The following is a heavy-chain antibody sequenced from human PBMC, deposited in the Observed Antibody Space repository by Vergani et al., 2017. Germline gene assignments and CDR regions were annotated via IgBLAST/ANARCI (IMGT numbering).Heavy chain of an antibody. CDR2: ISAYNGNT. Sequence: QVQLVQSGAEVKKPGASVKVSCKASGYSFTSYGISWVRQAPGQGLEWMGWISAYNGNTNYAQKLQGRVTMTTDTSTSTAYMELRSLRSDDTAVYYCARDLPRTHIVVVPAAILGSYYYYGMDVWGQGTTVTVSS. CDR3: ARDLPRTHIVVVPAAILGSYYYYGMDV. J-gene: IGHJ6*02. D-gene: IGHD2-2*02. CDR1: GYSFTSYG. V-gene: IGHV1-18*01.